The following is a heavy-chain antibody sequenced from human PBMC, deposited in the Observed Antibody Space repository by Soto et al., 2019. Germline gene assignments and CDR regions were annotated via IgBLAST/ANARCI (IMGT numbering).Heavy chain of an antibody. CDR2: IWYDGSNK. D-gene: IGHD3-10*01. CDR3: ARGGSGSYLDY. CDR1: GFTFSSHG. J-gene: IGHJ4*02. V-gene: IGHV3-33*01. Sequence: GGSLRLSCAASGFTFSSHGMHWVRQAPGKGLEWLALIWYDGSNKYYADSVKGRFTISRDNFKNTLYLQMDSLRTEDTALYYCARGGSGSYLDYWGQGTLVTVSS.